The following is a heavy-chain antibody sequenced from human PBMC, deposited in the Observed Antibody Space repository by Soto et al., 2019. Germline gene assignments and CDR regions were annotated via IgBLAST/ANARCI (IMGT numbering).Heavy chain of an antibody. V-gene: IGHV4-39*01. CDR1: GGSISSSSYY. CDR2: IYYSGTT. Sequence: QVQLQESGPGLVKPSETLSLTCTVSGGSISSSSYYWGWIRQPPGKGLEWIGSIYYSGTTYQNPSLKSRVTISVDTSKNQFSLKLSSVTAADTAVYYCARLWIAARPFDFWGQGTLVTVSS. D-gene: IGHD6-6*01. CDR3: ARLWIAARPFDF. J-gene: IGHJ4*02.